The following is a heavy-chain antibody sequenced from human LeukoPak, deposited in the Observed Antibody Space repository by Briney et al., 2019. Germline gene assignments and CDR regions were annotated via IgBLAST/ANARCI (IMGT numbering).Heavy chain of an antibody. V-gene: IGHV3-23*01. CDR1: GFTFSNYA. J-gene: IGHJ4*02. CDR2: ISVSGDTT. D-gene: IGHD6-13*01. CDR3: AKDLGYSSSWYSDY. Sequence: PGGSLRLSCAASGFTFSNYAMSWVRQAPGKGLQWVSSISVSGDTTYYADSVKGRFTISRDNSKSTLYLQTNSLRAEDTAVYYCAKDLGYSSSWYSDYWGQGTLVTVSS.